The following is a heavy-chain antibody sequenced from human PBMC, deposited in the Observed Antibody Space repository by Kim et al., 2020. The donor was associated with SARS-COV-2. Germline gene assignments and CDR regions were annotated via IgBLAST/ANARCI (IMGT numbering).Heavy chain of an antibody. Sequence: ASVKVSCKASGYTFTSYYMHWVRQAPGQGLEWMGIINPSGGSTSYAQKFQGRVTMTRDTSTSTVYMELSSLRSEDTAVYYCARVLMVRGVIVWFDPWGQGTLVTVSS. CDR3: ARVLMVRGVIVWFDP. CDR2: INPSGGST. V-gene: IGHV1-46*01. CDR1: GYTFTSYY. D-gene: IGHD3-10*01. J-gene: IGHJ5*02.